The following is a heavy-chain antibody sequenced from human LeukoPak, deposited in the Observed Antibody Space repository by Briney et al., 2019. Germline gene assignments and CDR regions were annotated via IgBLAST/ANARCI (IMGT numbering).Heavy chain of an antibody. J-gene: IGHJ4*02. Sequence: PGGSLRLSCAASGFTFSSYGMHWVRQAPGKGLEWVAVISYDGSNKYYADSVKGRFTISRDNSKNTLYLQMNSLRAEDTAVYYCAKERDLDRYYFDYWGQGTLVTVSS. CDR3: AKERDLDRYYFDY. CDR2: ISYDGSNK. CDR1: GFTFSSYG. V-gene: IGHV3-30*18.